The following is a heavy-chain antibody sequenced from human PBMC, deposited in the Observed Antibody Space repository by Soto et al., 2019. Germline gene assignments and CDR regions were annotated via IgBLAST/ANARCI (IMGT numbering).Heavy chain of an antibody. CDR2: INFDGSSK. CDR1: GFIFSAYA. Sequence: QVHLVESGGGAVQAGRSLRVSCAPSGFIFSAYAMHWVRQAPGKGLEWVAFINFDGSSKFYGDSVKGRFTVSRDNSKNTLFLQLNSLRGEDTAVYYCARCKQKVIHCAMDVWGQGATVTVTS. CDR3: ARCKQKVIHCAMDV. V-gene: IGHV3-33*01. D-gene: IGHD2-21*01. J-gene: IGHJ6*02.